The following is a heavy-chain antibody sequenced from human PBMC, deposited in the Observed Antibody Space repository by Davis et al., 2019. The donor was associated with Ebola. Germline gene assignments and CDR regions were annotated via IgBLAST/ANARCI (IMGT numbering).Heavy chain of an antibody. V-gene: IGHV3-20*04. CDR1: GFTFTNYW. D-gene: IGHD2-21*01. CDR3: AREHMLAVANYYYYYMDV. J-gene: IGHJ6*03. CDR2: INWNGGST. Sequence: GESLKISCVASGFTFTNYWMSWVRQAPGKGLEWVSGINWNGGSTGYADSVKGRFTISRDNAKNSLYLQMNSLRAEDTALYYCAREHMLAVANYYYYYMDVWGKGTTVTVSS.